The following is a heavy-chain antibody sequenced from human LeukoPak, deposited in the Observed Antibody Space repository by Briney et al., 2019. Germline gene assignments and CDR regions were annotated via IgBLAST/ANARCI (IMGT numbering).Heavy chain of an antibody. J-gene: IGHJ4*02. Sequence: GGSLRLSCAASGFTFKSYAMHWVRQAPGKGLEWVAVVLYDGSNKYYGDSVKGRFTISRDNAKNSLYLQMNSLRAEDTAVYYCARDNGDSSGWPLDYWGQGTLVTVSS. CDR1: GFTFKSYA. CDR3: ARDNGDSSGWPLDY. D-gene: IGHD6-19*01. CDR2: VLYDGSNK. V-gene: IGHV3-30-3*01.